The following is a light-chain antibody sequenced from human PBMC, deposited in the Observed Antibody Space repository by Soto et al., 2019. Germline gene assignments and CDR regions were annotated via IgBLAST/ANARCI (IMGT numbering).Light chain of an antibody. CDR1: SSDVGGYNY. CDR3: GSYTSSSTVI. CDR2: DVS. Sequence: QSALTQPAPVSGSPGQSITISCTGTSSDVGGYNYVSWYQQHPGKAPKLMIYDVSNRPSGVSNRFSGSKSGNTASLTISGLQAEDEADYYCGSYTSSSTVIFGGGTKLTVL. J-gene: IGLJ2*01. V-gene: IGLV2-14*03.